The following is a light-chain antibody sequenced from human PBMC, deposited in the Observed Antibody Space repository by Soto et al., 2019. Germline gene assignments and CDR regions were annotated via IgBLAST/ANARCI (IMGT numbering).Light chain of an antibody. CDR1: RSNIGADYD. Sequence: QSALTQPPSVSGAPGQRVTISCTGSRSNIGADYDVHWYKQLPGTAPKLLIYGDINRPSGVPDRFTGSKSGTSASLAITGLQAEDEAVYYCQSYDSSLFYVFGTGTKVTVL. CDR3: QSYDSSLFYV. V-gene: IGLV1-40*01. CDR2: GDI. J-gene: IGLJ1*01.